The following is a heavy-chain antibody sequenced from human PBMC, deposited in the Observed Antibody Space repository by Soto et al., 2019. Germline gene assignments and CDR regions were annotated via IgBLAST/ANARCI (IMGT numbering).Heavy chain of an antibody. D-gene: IGHD2-15*01. Sequence: EVQLVESGGGLVQPGGSLRLSCAASGFTFSSYGMNWVRQAPGKGLEWVSYISSSSNTIYYADSVKGRFTISRDNAKNSLYLQMNRLRDEDTAVYYCARESVVLAAKVYYGMGVWGQGTTVTFSS. CDR1: GFTFSSYG. V-gene: IGHV3-48*02. J-gene: IGHJ6*02. CDR3: ARESVVLAAKVYYGMGV. CDR2: ISSSSNTI.